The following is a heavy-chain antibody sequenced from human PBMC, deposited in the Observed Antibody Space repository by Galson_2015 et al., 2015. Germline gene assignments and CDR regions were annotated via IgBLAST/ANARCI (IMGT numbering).Heavy chain of an antibody. Sequence: SVKVSCKASGYTFSLYRLHWVRQAPGQRLEWMGWINPGNSKTRFSQKFQGRVTFTRDTFANTAYMELSSLGSEDTAVYYCARDHCGADCTGTYHDYWGQGTLVTVSS. V-gene: IGHV1-3*01. CDR1: GYTFSLYR. D-gene: IGHD2-21*02. CDR2: INPGNSKT. CDR3: ARDHCGADCTGTYHDY. J-gene: IGHJ4*02.